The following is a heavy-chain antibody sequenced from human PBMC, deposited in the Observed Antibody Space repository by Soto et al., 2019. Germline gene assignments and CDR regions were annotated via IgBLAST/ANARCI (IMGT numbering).Heavy chain of an antibody. Sequence: PGGSLRLSCAASGFTFSSYGMHWVRQAPGKGLEWVAVIWYDGSNKYYADSVKGRFTISRDNSKKTVFLQMNSLRAEDTAVYSCARALYGSGGFYDTHYNYNMDVWGQGTTVTVS. J-gene: IGHJ6*03. CDR3: ARALYGSGGFYDTHYNYNMDV. CDR1: GFTFSSYG. V-gene: IGHV3-33*01. CDR2: IWYDGSNK. D-gene: IGHD3-10*01.